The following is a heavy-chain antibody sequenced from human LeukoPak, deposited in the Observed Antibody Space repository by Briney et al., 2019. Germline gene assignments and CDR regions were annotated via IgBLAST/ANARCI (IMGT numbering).Heavy chain of an antibody. Sequence: ASVTVSCKASGGTFSSYVISWVRQAPGQGLEWMGGIIPIFGTANYAQKFQGRVTITTDESTSTAYMELSSLRSEDTAVYYCARDLGYSYGSYFYMDVWGKGTTVTVSS. D-gene: IGHD5-18*01. CDR2: IIPIFGTA. CDR1: GGTFSSYV. V-gene: IGHV1-69*05. CDR3: ARDLGYSYGSYFYMDV. J-gene: IGHJ6*03.